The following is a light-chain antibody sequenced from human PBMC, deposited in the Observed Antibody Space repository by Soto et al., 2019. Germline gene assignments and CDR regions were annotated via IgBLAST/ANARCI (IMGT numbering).Light chain of an antibody. CDR2: DVA. J-gene: IGLJ1*01. V-gene: IGLV2-14*03. CDR3: FSYTSSTTYV. Sequence: QSALTQPASVSDSPGQSITISCTGTSSDVGGSNFVSWYQQHPGKPPKLIIYDVANRPSGVSNRFSGSKSGSTASLIISRLQTEAEADYYCFSYTSSTTYVFGTGTQLTVL. CDR1: SSDVGGSNF.